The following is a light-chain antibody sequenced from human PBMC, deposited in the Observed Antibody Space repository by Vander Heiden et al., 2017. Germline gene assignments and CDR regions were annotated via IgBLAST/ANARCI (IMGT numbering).Light chain of an antibody. CDR2: AAS. V-gene: IGKV1-9*01. CDR1: QGISSY. J-gene: IGKJ4*01. Sequence: DIQLTQSPSFLSASVGDRVTITCRASQGISSYLAWYQQKPGKAPKLLIYAASTLQSGVPSRFSGSGSGTEFTLTISSLQPEDFATYYCQQLTSYPHTFGAGTKVEIK. CDR3: QQLTSYPHT.